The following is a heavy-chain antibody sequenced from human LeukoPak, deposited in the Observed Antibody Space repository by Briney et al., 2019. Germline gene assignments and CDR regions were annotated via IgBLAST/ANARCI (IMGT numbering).Heavy chain of an antibody. J-gene: IGHJ4*01. Sequence: SETLSLTCSVSGGSIRSYYWSWIRQPAGKKLEWIGRISGSGNTDYNPSLKSRLTMSVDTSKNQFSLKLNSVTAADTAVYYCAREGRSATPGYWGQGTLVTVSS. D-gene: IGHD2-15*01. CDR1: GGSIRSYY. CDR2: ISGSGNT. V-gene: IGHV4-4*07. CDR3: AREGRSATPGY.